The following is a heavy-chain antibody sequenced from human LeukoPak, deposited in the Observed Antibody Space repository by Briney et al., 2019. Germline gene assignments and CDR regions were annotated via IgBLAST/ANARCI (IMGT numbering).Heavy chain of an antibody. CDR3: ARDNSVGDTAWWFDP. CDR1: GYTFTSYY. CDR2: INPSGGST. Sequence: ASVKVSCKAFGYTFTSYYMHWVRQAPGQGLEWMGLINPSGGSTSYAQKFQGRLSLTRDMSTSTDYMELSSLRSEDTAVYYCARDNSVGDTAWWFDPWGQGTLVTVSS. V-gene: IGHV1-46*01. J-gene: IGHJ5*02. D-gene: IGHD1-26*01.